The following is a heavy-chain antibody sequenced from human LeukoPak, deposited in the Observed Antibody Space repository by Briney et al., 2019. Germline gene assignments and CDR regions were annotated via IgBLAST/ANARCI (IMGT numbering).Heavy chain of an antibody. CDR3: ARRGYSNGWYYFDY. D-gene: IGHD6-19*01. CDR2: IYHSGST. CDR1: GGSISSTNW. V-gene: IGHV4-4*02. J-gene: IGHJ4*02. Sequence: SGTLSLTCAVSGGSISSTNWWSWVRQPPGKGLEWVGEIYHSGSTNYNPSLKSRVAISVDKSKNHFSLNLSSVTAADTAMYYCARRGYSNGWYYFDYWGQGTLVTVSS.